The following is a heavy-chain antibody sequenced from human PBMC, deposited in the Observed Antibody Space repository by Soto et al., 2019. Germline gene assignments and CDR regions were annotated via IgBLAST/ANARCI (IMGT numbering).Heavy chain of an antibody. J-gene: IGHJ2*01. CDR3: AREVEVL. CDR2: IWYDGNNK. CDR1: GFTFSSYG. D-gene: IGHD2-15*01. Sequence: QVQLVESGGGVVQPGRSLRLSCVASGFTFSSYGMHWVRQAAGKGLGWVAVIWYDGNNKYYADSVKGRFTISRDNSKNTLYLQMNSLRADDTAVYYCAREVEVLWCRGTLVTVSS. V-gene: IGHV3-33*01.